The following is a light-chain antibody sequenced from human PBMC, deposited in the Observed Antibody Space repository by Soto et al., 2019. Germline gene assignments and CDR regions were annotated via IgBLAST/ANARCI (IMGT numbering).Light chain of an antibody. J-gene: IGLJ2*01. CDR1: SSNLGSYD. V-gene: IGLV1-40*01. CDR2: GNN. CDR3: QSYDNSLSGSL. Sequence: QFVLTQPPSVSGAPGQRVTISCTGSSSNLGSYDVYWYQQLPGAAPKLLIYGNNIRPSGVPDRFSGSKSGTSASLAITGLQTEDEADYYCQSYDNSLSGSLFGGGTKVTVL.